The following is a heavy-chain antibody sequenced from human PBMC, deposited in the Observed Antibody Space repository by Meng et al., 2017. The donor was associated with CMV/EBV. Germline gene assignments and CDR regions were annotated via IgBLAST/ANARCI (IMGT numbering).Heavy chain of an antibody. CDR1: GFTLSSYA. CDR2: LSATGDTT. D-gene: IGHD1-26*01. J-gene: IGHJ4*02. CDR3: AKSGSWPGYFDY. Sequence: YASSGFTLSSYAMTWVRQAPGKGLEWVSFLSATGDTTYYADSVKGRSTISRDNSKNTLYLQMNSLRAEDTAKYYCAKSGSWPGYFDYWGQGTLVTVSS. V-gene: IGHV3-23*01.